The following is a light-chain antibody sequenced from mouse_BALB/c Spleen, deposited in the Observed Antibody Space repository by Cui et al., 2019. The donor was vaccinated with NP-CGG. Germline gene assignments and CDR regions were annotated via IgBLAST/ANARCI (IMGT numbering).Light chain of an antibody. Sequence: HAVVTHESARTTSPGETVTLTCRSSTGAVTTSNYANWVQEKPDHLFTGLIGGTNNRTPGVPARFSGSLIGDKAALTITGAQTEDEAIYFCALWYSNHWVFGGGTKLTVL. CDR3: ALWYSNHWV. V-gene: IGLV1*01. CDR1: TGAVTTSNY. CDR2: GTN. J-gene: IGLJ1*01.